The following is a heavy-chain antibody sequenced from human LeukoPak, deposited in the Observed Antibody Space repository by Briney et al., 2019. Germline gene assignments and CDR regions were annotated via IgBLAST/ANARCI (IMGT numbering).Heavy chain of an antibody. D-gene: IGHD6-19*01. CDR1: GDFVSSGSYS. V-gene: IGHV4-39*07. CDR2: IYYNGNT. J-gene: IGHJ4*02. CDR3: ARSIRGYSSGWYYFDY. Sequence: PSETLSPTCNVSGDFVSSGSYSWGWIRQPPGKGLEWIGTIYYNGNTYYNPSLKSRVTVSVDTSKTQFSVKLSSVTAADTAVYYCARSIRGYSSGWYYFDYWGQGTLITVSS.